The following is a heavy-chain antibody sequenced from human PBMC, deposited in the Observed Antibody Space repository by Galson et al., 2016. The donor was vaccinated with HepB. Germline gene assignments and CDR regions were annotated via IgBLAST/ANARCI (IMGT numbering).Heavy chain of an antibody. CDR1: GGSISSGDYH. D-gene: IGHD2/OR15-2a*01. V-gene: IGHV4-31*03. CDR3: ARGLNIIGP. CDR2: IQNSGNT. J-gene: IGHJ5*02. Sequence: TLSLTCTVSGGSISSGDYHWSWLRQLPGKGLEWIGCIQNSGNTYYNPSVKSRLIISVDTSKNQFSLELSSVTAADTAVYYCARGLNIIGPWGQGTLVTVSS.